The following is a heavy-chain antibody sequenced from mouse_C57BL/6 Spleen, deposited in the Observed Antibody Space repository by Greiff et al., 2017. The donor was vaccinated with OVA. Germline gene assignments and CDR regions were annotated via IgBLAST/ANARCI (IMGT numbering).Heavy chain of an antibody. CDR3: TREDYDYDGAWFAY. V-gene: IGHV5-9-1*02. Sequence: DVMLVESGEGLVKPGGSLKLSCAASGFTFSSYAMSWVRQTPEKRLEWVAYISSGGDYIYYADTVKGRFTISRDNARNTLYLQMSSLKSEDTAMYYCTREDYDYDGAWFAYWGQGTLVTVSA. J-gene: IGHJ3*01. CDR1: GFTFSSYA. CDR2: ISSGGDYI. D-gene: IGHD2-4*01.